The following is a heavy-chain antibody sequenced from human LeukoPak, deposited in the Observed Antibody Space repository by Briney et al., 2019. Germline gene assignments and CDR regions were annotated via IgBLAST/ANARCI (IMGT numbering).Heavy chain of an antibody. J-gene: IGHJ4*02. V-gene: IGHV1-24*01. CDR2: FDPEDGET. CDR3: AIAIMDTALFDY. CDR1: GYTLTELS. Sequence: ASVKVSCKVSGYTLTELSMHWVRQAPGKGLEWMRGFDPEDGETIYAQKFQGRVTMTEDTSTDTAYMELSSLRSEDTAVYYCAIAIMDTALFDYWGQGTLVTVSS. D-gene: IGHD5-18*01.